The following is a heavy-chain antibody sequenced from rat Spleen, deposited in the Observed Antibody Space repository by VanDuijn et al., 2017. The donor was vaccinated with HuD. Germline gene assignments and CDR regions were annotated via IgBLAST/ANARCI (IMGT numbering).Heavy chain of an antibody. CDR3: ASERLFAY. CDR2: ISYDGSST. V-gene: IGHV5-7*01. Sequence: EVQLVESGGGLVQPGRSLKLSCAASGFTFSDYNMAWVRQAPKKGLEWVATISYDGSSTYYRDSVKGRFTISRDNAKSTLYLQMDSLRSEDTATYYCASERLFAYWGQGTLVTVSS. CDR1: GFTFSDYN. J-gene: IGHJ3*01.